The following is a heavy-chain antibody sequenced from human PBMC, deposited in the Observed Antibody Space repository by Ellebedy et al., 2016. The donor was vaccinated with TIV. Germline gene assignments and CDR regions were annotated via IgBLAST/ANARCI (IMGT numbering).Heavy chain of an antibody. D-gene: IGHD6-19*01. V-gene: IGHV3-33*08. CDR1: GFPFINHA. J-gene: IGHJ3*02. Sequence: GESLKISCAASGFPFINHASSWVRQAPGKGQEWVAVLWYDGSNKYYADSVKGRFTISRDNSKNTLYMQMNSLRAEDTAVYYCTKRGVGWAAFDIWGPGTMVTVSS. CDR3: TKRGVGWAAFDI. CDR2: LWYDGSNK.